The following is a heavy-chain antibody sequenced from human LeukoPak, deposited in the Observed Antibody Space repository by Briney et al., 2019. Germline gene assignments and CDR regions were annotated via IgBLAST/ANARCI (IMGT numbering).Heavy chain of an antibody. J-gene: IGHJ4*02. Sequence: GGSLTLSCPASGFIFSSYAMSWVREAPARGLEWVSSLRGNGDTFYADSVKGRFTLSRDESRNTVYLHLNELRVEDTAVYYCAKASWVSTADAVLWGQGTVVTVSS. V-gene: IGHV3-23*01. CDR1: GFIFSSYA. CDR3: AKASWVSTADAVL. D-gene: IGHD3-16*01. CDR2: LRGNGDT.